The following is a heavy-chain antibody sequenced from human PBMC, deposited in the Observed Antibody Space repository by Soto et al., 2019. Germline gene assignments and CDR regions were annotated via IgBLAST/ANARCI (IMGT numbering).Heavy chain of an antibody. D-gene: IGHD3-10*01. V-gene: IGHV1-2*04. CDR1: GFTFTGYS. J-gene: IGHJ6*02. Sequence: VSVKVSSKASGFTFTGYSMHWVRHAPGQGLEWMGWINPNSGGTNYAQKFQGWVTMTRDTSISTAYMELSRLRSDDTAVYYCARGHYGSGSYPSYYYYYYGMDVWGQGTTVTVSS. CDR2: INPNSGGT. CDR3: ARGHYGSGSYPSYYYYYYGMDV.